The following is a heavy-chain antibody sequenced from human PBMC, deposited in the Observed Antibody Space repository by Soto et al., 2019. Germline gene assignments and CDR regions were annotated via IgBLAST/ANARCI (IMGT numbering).Heavy chain of an antibody. CDR2: IIPIFGTA. CDR3: ARAPTILTVKYYFDY. J-gene: IGHJ4*02. CDR1: GGTFSSYS. V-gene: IGHV1-69*13. D-gene: IGHD3-9*01. Sequence: SVKVSCKASGGTFSSYSINWVRQAPGQGLEWMGGIIPIFGTANNAQKFQGRVTITADESATTVYMELSSLRSEDTAVYYCARAPTILTVKYYFDYWGQGTLVTVSS.